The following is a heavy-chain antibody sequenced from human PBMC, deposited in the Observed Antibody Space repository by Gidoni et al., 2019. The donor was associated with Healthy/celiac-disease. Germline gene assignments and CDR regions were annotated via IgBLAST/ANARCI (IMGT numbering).Heavy chain of an antibody. CDR3: AKGGHSGAFDI. CDR2: ISPGDSDT. CDR1: GCSFTSYW. J-gene: IGHJ3*02. V-gene: IGHV5-51*01. D-gene: IGHD3-16*01. Sequence: EVQLVQSGAEVKTPGGSLKISGKGSGCSFTSYWIGWVRQLPGKGLGWRGIISPGDSDTRYSPSFQGQVTISADKSISTAYLQWSSLKASDTAMYYCAKGGHSGAFDIWGQGTMVTVSS.